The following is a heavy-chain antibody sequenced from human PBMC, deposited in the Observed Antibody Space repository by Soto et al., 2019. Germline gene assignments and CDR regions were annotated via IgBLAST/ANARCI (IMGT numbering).Heavy chain of an antibody. CDR3: ARGDSSGYAFDY. J-gene: IGHJ4*02. V-gene: IGHV3-33*01. Sequence: QVQLVESGGGVVQPGRSLRLSCAASGFTFSSYGMHWVRQAPGKGLEWVAVIWYDGSNKYYADSVKGRFTISRDNSKNTLYLKMNSLRAEDMAVYYWARGDSSGYAFDYWGQGTLVTVSS. D-gene: IGHD3-22*01. CDR2: IWYDGSNK. CDR1: GFTFSSYG.